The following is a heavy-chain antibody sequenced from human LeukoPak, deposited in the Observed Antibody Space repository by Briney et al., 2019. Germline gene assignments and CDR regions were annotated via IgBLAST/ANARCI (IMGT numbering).Heavy chain of an antibody. V-gene: IGHV4-61*01. D-gene: IGHD3-10*01. CDR3: ARDRGFGELFDY. Sequence: SETLSLTCTVSGGSVSSGSYYWSWIRQPPGKGLEWIGYIYYSGSTNYNPSLKSRVTISVDTSKNQFSLKLSSVTAADTAVYYCARDRGFGELFDYWGQGTLVTVSS. CDR2: IYYSGST. J-gene: IGHJ4*02. CDR1: GGSVSSGSYY.